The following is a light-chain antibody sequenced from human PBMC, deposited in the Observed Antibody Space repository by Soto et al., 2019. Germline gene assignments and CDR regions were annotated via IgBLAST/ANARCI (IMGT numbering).Light chain of an antibody. CDR3: QQRSNWPLT. CDR2: DAS. Sequence: EIMLTQSPATLSLSPGERATLSCRASQSVSSSLAWYQQKPGQAPRLLIYDASNRATGIPARFSGSGSGTDFTLTISSLEPEDLAVYYCQQRSNWPLTFGGGTKVEIK. CDR1: QSVSSS. V-gene: IGKV3-11*01. J-gene: IGKJ4*01.